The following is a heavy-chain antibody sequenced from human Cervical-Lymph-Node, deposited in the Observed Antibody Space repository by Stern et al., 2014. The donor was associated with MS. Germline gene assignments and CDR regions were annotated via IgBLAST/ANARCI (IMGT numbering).Heavy chain of an antibody. CDR2: VYDSGST. CDR3: ARDRLYDTVWYQWYFDL. CDR1: GGSISGGDFY. D-gene: IGHD3-16*01. V-gene: IGHV4-61*02. J-gene: IGHJ2*01. Sequence: QVQLQESGPGLVKPSQTLSLTCTVSGGSISGGDFYWSWIRQSAGKGLEWIGRVYDSGSTVYNPSLRSRVAMSVDTSKNHFSLRLPSVTAADTAVYYCARDRLYDTVWYQWYFDLWGRGTLVTVSS.